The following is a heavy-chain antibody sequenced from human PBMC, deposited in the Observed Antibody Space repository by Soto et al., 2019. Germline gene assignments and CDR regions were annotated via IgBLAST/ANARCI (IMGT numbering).Heavy chain of an antibody. Sequence: SETLSLNCTASGGSISSHYCGWIRQPPGKGLEWIGYIYYSGSTNYNPSLKSRVTISVDTSKNQFSLKLSTVTAADTAVYYCARVGGGYNYYFDYWGQGTLVTVSS. CDR2: IYYSGST. J-gene: IGHJ4*02. V-gene: IGHV4-59*11. CDR1: GGSISSHY. CDR3: ARVGGGYNYYFDY. D-gene: IGHD5-12*01.